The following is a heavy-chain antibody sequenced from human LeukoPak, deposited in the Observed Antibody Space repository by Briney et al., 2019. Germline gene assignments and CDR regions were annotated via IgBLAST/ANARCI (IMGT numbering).Heavy chain of an antibody. CDR1: GGSFSGYY. D-gene: IGHD5-24*01. CDR2: INHSGST. V-gene: IGHV4-34*01. CDR3: ARLNLWLGVELATIGAFDI. J-gene: IGHJ3*02. Sequence: TSETLSLTCAVYGGSFSGYYWSWIRQPPGKGLEWIGEINHSGSTNYNPSLKSRVTISVDTSKNQFSLRLRSVTAADTAVYYCARLNLWLGVELATIGAFDIWGPGKMVTISS.